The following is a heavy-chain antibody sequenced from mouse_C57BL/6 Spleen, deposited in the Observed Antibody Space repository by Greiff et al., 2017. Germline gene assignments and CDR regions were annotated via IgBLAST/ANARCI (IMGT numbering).Heavy chain of an antibody. Sequence: QVQLKQPGAELVRPGSSVKLSCKASGYTFTSYWMHWVKQRPIQGLEWIGNIDPSDSETHYNQKFKDKATLTVDKSSSTAYMQLSSLTSEDSAVYYCARYYYGSFSYWGQGTLVTVSA. CDR3: ARYYYGSFSY. CDR1: GYTFTSYW. D-gene: IGHD1-1*01. CDR2: IDPSDSET. V-gene: IGHV1-52*01. J-gene: IGHJ3*01.